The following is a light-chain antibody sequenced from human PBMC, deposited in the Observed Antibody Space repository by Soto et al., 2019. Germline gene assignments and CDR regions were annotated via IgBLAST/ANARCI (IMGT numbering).Light chain of an antibody. CDR3: QYYGTSPTP. CDR1: QSVSSSY. CDR2: GAS. J-gene: IGKJ1*01. V-gene: IGKV3-20*01. Sequence: ELVLTQSPGTLSLSPGERATLSCRASQSVSSSYLAWYQQKPGQAPRLLILGASTRATGIPDRFSGSGSGTDFPLTISRLEPADFAVYYCQYYGTSPTPFGQGTKVEV.